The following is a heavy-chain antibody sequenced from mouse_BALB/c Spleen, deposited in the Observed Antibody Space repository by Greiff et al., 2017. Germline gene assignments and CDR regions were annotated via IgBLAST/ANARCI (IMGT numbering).Heavy chain of an antibody. CDR3: TRSSYYFDY. J-gene: IGHJ2*01. CDR2: IRLKSNNYAT. CDR1: GFTFSNYW. Sequence: EVKLVESGGGLVQPGGSMKLSCVASGFTFSNYWMNWVRQSPEKGLEWVAEIRLKSNNYATHYAESVKGRFTISRDDSKSSVYLQMNNLRAEDTGIYYCTRSSYYFDYWGQGPTLTVSS. V-gene: IGHV6-6*02. D-gene: IGHD3-1*01.